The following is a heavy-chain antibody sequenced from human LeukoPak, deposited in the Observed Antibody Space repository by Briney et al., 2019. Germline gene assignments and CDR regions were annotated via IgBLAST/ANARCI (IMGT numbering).Heavy chain of an antibody. J-gene: IGHJ4*02. CDR2: IYYSGST. Sequence: SETLSLTCTVSGGSISSYYWSWIRQPPGRGLEWIGYIYYSGSTNYNPSLKSRVTISVDTSKNQFSLKLSSVTAADTAVYYCARVVGGDLDYWGQGTLVTVSS. D-gene: IGHD3-10*01. V-gene: IGHV4-59*01. CDR1: GGSISSYY. CDR3: ARVVGGDLDY.